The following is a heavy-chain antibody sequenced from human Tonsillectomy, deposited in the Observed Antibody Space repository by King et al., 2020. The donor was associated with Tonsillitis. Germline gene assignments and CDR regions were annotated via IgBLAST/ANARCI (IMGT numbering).Heavy chain of an antibody. CDR3: AADPRPKYASSPGDY. Sequence: VQLVESGGGVVQPGRSLRLACAASGFTFGTYGMHWVRQAPGKGLEWVALISWDGNRKYHADSVKGRFTISRDNSKDTLYLQLSSLRVEDTAVYYCAADPRPKYASSPGDYWGPGTLVTVSS. CDR1: GFTFGTYG. CDR2: ISWDGNRK. J-gene: IGHJ4*02. V-gene: IGHV3-30*03. D-gene: IGHD6-6*01.